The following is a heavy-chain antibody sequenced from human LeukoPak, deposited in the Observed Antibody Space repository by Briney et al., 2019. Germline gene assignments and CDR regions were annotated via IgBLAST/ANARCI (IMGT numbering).Heavy chain of an antibody. CDR3: ARDLGRWELLSYFQH. J-gene: IGHJ1*01. D-gene: IGHD1-26*01. Sequence: ASVKVSCKASGYTFTGYYMHWVRQAPGQGLEWMGWINPNSGGTNYAQKFQGRVTMTRDTSTSTAYMELRSLRSDDTAVYYCARDLGRWELLSYFQHWGRGTLVTVSS. CDR2: INPNSGGT. CDR1: GYTFTGYY. V-gene: IGHV1-2*02.